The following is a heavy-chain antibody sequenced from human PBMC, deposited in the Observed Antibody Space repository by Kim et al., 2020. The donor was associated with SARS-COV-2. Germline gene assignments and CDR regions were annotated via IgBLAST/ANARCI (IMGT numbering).Heavy chain of an antibody. CDR2: RDPEDGEI. D-gene: IGHD3-3*01. CDR1: GHTFTDLS. J-gene: IGHJ6*02. Sequence: ASVKVSCKVSGHTFTDLSMHWVRQAPGKGLEWVGSRDPEDGEIIYGQRFQGRVTMTEDRSRDTAYMELRNLKSDDTGVYFCATVLGGFWTGSKILSYYYYGFDVWGHGTLVTVS. V-gene: IGHV1-24*01. CDR3: ATVLGGFWTGSKILSYYYYGFDV.